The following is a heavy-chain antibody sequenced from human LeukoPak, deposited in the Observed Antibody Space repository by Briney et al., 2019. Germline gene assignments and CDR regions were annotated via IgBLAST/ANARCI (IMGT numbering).Heavy chain of an antibody. CDR1: GYSFSTYY. Sequence: GASVKVSCKASGYSFSTYYMHWVRQAPGQGLEWMGIINPSGGSTSYAQKFQGRVTMTRDTSTSTAYMELRSLRSDDTAVYYCARVARIKVSIFGVVTVQAATFDYWGQGTLVTVSS. CDR2: INPSGGST. V-gene: IGHV1-46*01. CDR3: ARVARIKVSIFGVVTVQAATFDY. D-gene: IGHD3-3*01. J-gene: IGHJ4*02.